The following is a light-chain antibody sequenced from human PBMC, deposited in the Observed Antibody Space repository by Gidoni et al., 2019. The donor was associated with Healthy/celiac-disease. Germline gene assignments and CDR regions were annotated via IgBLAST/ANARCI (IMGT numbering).Light chain of an antibody. Sequence: SYELTQPPSVSVSPEKTASITCSGDELGDKYACWYQQKQGQSPVVVIYQYSKRPSGIPERFSGSNSGNTATLTISGTQAMDEADYYCQAWDSSIVVFGGGTKLTVL. CDR1: ELGDKY. CDR3: QAWDSSIVV. CDR2: QYS. V-gene: IGLV3-1*01. J-gene: IGLJ3*02.